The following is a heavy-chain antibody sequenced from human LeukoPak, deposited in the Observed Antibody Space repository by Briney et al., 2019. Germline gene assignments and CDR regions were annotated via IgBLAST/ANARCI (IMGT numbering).Heavy chain of an antibody. CDR3: ARLGDSSGRRHFDY. V-gene: IGHV4-59*08. Sequence: PSETLSLTCTVSGGSISSYYWSWIRQPPGKGLEWIGYIYYSGSTNYNPSLKSRVTISVDTSKNQFSLKLSSVTAADTAVYYCARLGDSSGRRHFDYWGQGTLVTVSS. J-gene: IGHJ4*02. D-gene: IGHD3-22*01. CDR2: IYYSGST. CDR1: GGSISSYY.